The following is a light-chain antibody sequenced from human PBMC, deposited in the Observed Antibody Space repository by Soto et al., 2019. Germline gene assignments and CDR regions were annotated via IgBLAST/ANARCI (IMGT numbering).Light chain of an antibody. CDR2: EVT. Sequence: QSVLAQPASVSGSPGQSITISCAGTNRDVGGYNYVSWYQQYPGKAPKLIISEVTYRPSGVSNRFSGSKSGNTASLTISGLQAEDEADDDCSSYSSSSALDVIFGGGTQLTVL. J-gene: IGLJ2*01. CDR3: SSYSSSSALDVI. V-gene: IGLV2-14*01. CDR1: NRDVGGYNY.